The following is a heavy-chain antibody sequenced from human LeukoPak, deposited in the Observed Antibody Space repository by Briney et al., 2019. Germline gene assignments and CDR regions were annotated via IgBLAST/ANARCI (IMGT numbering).Heavy chain of an antibody. V-gene: IGHV1-2*02. CDR2: INPNSGGT. D-gene: IGHD3-22*01. J-gene: IGHJ4*02. Sequence: ASVKVSCKASGYTFTGYYIHWVRQAPGQGLEWMGWINPNSGGTSYAQMFQGRVTMTRDTSISTAYMEVSRLTSDDTAVYYCARDAAHQATVVVTNEPRGTPGAADYWGQGTLVTVSS. CDR3: ARDAAHQATVVVTNEPRGTPGAADY. CDR1: GYTFTGYY.